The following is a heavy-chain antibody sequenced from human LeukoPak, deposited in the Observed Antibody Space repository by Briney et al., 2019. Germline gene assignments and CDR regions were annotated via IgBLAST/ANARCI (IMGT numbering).Heavy chain of an antibody. CDR3: ARGLRGPYNWFDP. J-gene: IGHJ5*02. Sequence: SETLSLTCAVYGGSFSGNYWSWIRQPPGQGLEWIGEINHSGSTNYNPSLKSRVTISVDTSKNQFSLKLSSVTAADTAVYYCARGLRGPYNWFDPWGQGTLVTVSS. CDR1: GGSFSGNY. CDR2: INHSGST. D-gene: IGHD4-17*01. V-gene: IGHV4-34*01.